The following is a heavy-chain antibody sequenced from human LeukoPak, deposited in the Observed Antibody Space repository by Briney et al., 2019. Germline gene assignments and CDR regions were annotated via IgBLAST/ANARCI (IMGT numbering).Heavy chain of an antibody. Sequence: PSETLSLTCSVSGGSFSSDSYYWSWIRQPAGKGLEWIGRIYAGGNTNYNPYLTSRITISIDTSKHQFSLKLTSVTAADTAVYYCARDQGYGDYVYDSWGQGILVTVSS. V-gene: IGHV4-61*02. D-gene: IGHD4-17*01. CDR3: ARDQGYGDYVYDS. CDR1: GGSFSSDSYY. CDR2: IYAGGNT. J-gene: IGHJ5*02.